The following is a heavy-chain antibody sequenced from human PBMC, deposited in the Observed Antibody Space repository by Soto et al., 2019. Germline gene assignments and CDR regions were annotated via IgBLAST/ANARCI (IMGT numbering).Heavy chain of an antibody. CDR1: GFTFSSYS. CDR2: ISGSGGST. Sequence: LRLSCAASGFTFSSYSMSWVRQAPGKGLEWVSAISGSGGSTYYADSVKGRFTISRDNSKNTLYLQMNSLRAEDTAVYYCAKDRRAAAVFYYYYYYGMDVWGQGTTVTVSS. CDR3: AKDRRAAAVFYYYYYYGMDV. D-gene: IGHD6-13*01. J-gene: IGHJ6*02. V-gene: IGHV3-23*01.